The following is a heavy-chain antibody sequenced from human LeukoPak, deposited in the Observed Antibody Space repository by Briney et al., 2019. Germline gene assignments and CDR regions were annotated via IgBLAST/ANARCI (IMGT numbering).Heavy chain of an antibody. Sequence: GGSLRLSCAASGFTFSSYAMSWVRQAPGKGLEWVSAISGSGGSTYYADSVKGRFTISRDNSKNTLYLQMNSLRAEDTAVYYCAKSLVPSAIGYSSSWPLDYWGQGTLVTVSS. J-gene: IGHJ4*02. CDR1: GFTFSSYA. CDR3: AKSLVPSAIGYSSSWPLDY. V-gene: IGHV3-23*01. CDR2: ISGSGGST. D-gene: IGHD6-13*01.